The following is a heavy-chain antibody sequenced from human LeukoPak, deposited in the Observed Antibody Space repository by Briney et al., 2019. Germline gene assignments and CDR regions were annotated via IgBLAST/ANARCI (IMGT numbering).Heavy chain of an antibody. CDR3: ARDGRYSSSWYGNWFDP. Sequence: SETLSLACTVSGDSISTINDYWAWIRQPPGKGLEWIGYIYYSGSTNYNPSLKSRVTISVDTSKNQFSLKLSSVTAADTAVYYCARDGRYSSSWYGNWFDPWGQGTLVTVSS. D-gene: IGHD6-13*01. V-gene: IGHV4-61*01. J-gene: IGHJ5*02. CDR2: IYYSGST. CDR1: GDSISTINDY.